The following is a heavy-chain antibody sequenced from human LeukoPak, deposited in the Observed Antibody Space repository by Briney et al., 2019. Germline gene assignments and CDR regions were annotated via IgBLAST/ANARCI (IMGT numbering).Heavy chain of an antibody. CDR3: ARVLGYYYYYMDV. J-gene: IGHJ6*03. D-gene: IGHD7-27*01. V-gene: IGHV1-69*05. CDR1: GGTFGSYA. CDR2: IIPIFGTA. Sequence: APVEVSCKASGGTFGSYAISWVRRAPGQGLEWMGGIIPIFGTANYAQKFQGRVTITTDESTSTAYMELSSLRSEDTAVYYCARVLGYYYYYMDVWGKGTTATVSS.